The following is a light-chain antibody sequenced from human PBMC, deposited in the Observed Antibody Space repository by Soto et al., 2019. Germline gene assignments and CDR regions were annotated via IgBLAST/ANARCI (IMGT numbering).Light chain of an antibody. V-gene: IGKV1-5*01. CDR3: QHYNSYPWT. CDR2: DAS. Sequence: DIQMTQSPSTLSASVGDRVTISCRASQSISSWLAWYQQKPGKAPKLLIYDASSLESGVPSSFSGSGSGTEFTLTISSLQPDDFATYYCQHYNSYPWTFGQGTKV. J-gene: IGKJ1*01. CDR1: QSISSW.